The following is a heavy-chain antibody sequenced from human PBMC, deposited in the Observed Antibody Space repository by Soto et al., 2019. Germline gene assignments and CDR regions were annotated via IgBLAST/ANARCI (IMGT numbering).Heavy chain of an antibody. J-gene: IGHJ5*02. Sequence: SETLSLTCTVSGGSISSYYWSWIRQPPGKGLEWIGYIYYSGGTNYNPSLKSRVTISVDTSKNQFSLKLSSVTAADTAVYYCARGKNYDFWSGYRKPNWFDPWGQGTLVTVSS. CDR3: ARGKNYDFWSGYRKPNWFDP. D-gene: IGHD3-3*01. CDR1: GGSISSYY. V-gene: IGHV4-59*01. CDR2: IYYSGGT.